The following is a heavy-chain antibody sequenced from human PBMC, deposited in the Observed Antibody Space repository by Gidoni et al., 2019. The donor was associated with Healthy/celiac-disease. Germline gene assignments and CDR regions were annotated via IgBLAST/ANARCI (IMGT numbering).Heavy chain of an antibody. CDR1: GFTFSSYG. V-gene: IGHV3-33*01. J-gene: IGHJ6*02. CDR2: ILYDGSNK. Sequence: QVQMVESGGGVVQPGRSLRRSCAAAGFTFSSYGMHWVRQAPGKGLEWVAVILYDGSNKYYADSVKGRFTISRDNSKNTLYLQMNSLRAEDTAVYYCARDQMITFGGVIDPHARGMDVWGQGTTVTVSS. D-gene: IGHD3-16*02. CDR3: ARDQMITFGGVIDPHARGMDV.